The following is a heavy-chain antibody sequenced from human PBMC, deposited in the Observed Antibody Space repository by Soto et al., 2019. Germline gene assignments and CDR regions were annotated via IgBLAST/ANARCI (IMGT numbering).Heavy chain of an antibody. J-gene: IGHJ2*01. CDR1: AFSFSNYA. CDR3: ACDPSRESDWARYLYL. CDR2: ISASSSNI. Sequence: EVQLVESGGGLVQPGGSLRLSCAASAFSFSNYAMDWVRQAAGRGLEWVSYISASSSNIRYADSVKGRFSISRDNAKISLYVQMNSLRADDTAVYYCACDPSRESDWARYLYLWGRGYLVTVSS. D-gene: IGHD2-21*01. V-gene: IGHV3-48*01.